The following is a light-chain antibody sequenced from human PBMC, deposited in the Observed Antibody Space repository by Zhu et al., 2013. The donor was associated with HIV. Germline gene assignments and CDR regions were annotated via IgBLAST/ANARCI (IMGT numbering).Light chain of an antibody. CDR2: DNG. J-gene: IGLJ3*02. CDR3: GTWDSSLSAPNWV. Sequence: QSVLTQPPSVSAAPGQKVTISCSGSSSNIGNNYVSWYQQLPGTAPKLLIYDNGERPSGIPDRFSGSNSGTSATLGITGLQTGDEADYYCGTWDSSLSAPNWVFGGGTKLTVL. CDR1: SSNIGNNY. V-gene: IGLV1-51*01.